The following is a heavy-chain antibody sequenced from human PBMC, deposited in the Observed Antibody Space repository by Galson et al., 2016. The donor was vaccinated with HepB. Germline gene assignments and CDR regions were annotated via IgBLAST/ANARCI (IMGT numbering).Heavy chain of an antibody. J-gene: IGHJ4*02. CDR1: GLSFKKYG. V-gene: IGHV3-23*01. CDR2: ISDSDSRT. CDR3: AKYKDVVTGRFDN. D-gene: IGHD3-22*01. Sequence: SLRLSCAASGLSFKKYGFSWVRQAPGKGLQWVAAISDSDSRTFYADSVKGRFTVSRDNSKNTLVLHMSSLRVEDTAMYYCAKYKDVVTGRFDNWGQGTLVTVSS.